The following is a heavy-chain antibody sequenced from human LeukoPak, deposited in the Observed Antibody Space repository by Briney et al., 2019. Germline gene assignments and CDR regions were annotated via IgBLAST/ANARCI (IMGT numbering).Heavy chain of an antibody. J-gene: IGHJ6*02. D-gene: IGHD2-15*01. CDR3: AKDHSGPTWYYHGMDV. CDR2: TGGNGGGT. Sequence: GGSLRLSCRASGFTFINYAMTWARQTPGKGLEWVSSTGGNGGGTSLADSVKGRFSISSDNSKNTLYLQMNSLRAEDTATYYCAKDHSGPTWYYHGMDVWGQGTTVTVSS. V-gene: IGHV3-23*01. CDR1: GFTFINYA.